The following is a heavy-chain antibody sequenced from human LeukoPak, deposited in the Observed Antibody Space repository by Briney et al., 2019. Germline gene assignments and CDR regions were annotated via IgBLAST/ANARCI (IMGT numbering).Heavy chain of an antibody. Sequence: GGSLRLSCAASGFTIRDYYMNWVRQAPGKGPEWISYITTSGDTVDYADSVKGRFTISRDNARNSVYLQMDGLRAEDTAVYYCARDRGIVLPDTSYYMDVWGKGTTVTVSS. D-gene: IGHD1-26*01. CDR2: ITTSGDTV. J-gene: IGHJ6*03. CDR3: ARDRGIVLPDTSYYMDV. V-gene: IGHV3-11*01. CDR1: GFTIRDYY.